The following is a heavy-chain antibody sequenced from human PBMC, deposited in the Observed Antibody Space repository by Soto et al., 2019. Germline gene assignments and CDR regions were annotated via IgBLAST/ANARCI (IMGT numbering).Heavy chain of an antibody. J-gene: IGHJ4*02. CDR3: AKGTSNGGWFNPFDY. CDR1: GFTFVNYA. D-gene: IGHD6-19*01. V-gene: IGHV3-23*01. Sequence: EVQLLESGGGLVQPGGSLRLSCAASGFTFVNYAMNWVRQAPGKGLEWVATLSGSGTSTYYADSVKGRFTISRDNSRNTLYLQMNSLRPEDTAVYYCAKGTSNGGWFNPFDYWGQGTLVTVSS. CDR2: LSGSGTST.